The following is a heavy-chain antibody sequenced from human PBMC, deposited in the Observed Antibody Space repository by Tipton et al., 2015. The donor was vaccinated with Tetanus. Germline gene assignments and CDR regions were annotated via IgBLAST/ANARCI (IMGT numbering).Heavy chain of an antibody. CDR1: GFTFGNSW. CDR3: AQDEGRGHAY. J-gene: IGHJ4*02. CDR2: TRPDGGET. Sequence: SLRLSCAASGFTFGNSWMSWVRQAPGKGLEWVANTRPDGGETQFVESVKGRFTVSRDNAKNLLYLQMSSLRAEDSAGYYCAQDEGRGHAYWGQGTLVTVSS. V-gene: IGHV3-7*01.